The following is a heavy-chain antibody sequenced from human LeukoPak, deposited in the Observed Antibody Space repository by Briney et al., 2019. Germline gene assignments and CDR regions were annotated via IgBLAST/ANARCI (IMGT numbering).Heavy chain of an antibody. CDR2: IYYSGST. CDR1: GGSITSYY. CDR3: ALDYGGNSGFDP. D-gene: IGHD4-23*01. Sequence: SETLSLTCTVSGGSITSYYWSWIRQPPGKGLEWIGYIYYSGSTNYNPSLKSRVTISVDTSKNRISLKLNSVTAADTAVYYCALDYGGNSGFDPWGQGTLVTVSS. V-gene: IGHV4-59*03. J-gene: IGHJ5*02.